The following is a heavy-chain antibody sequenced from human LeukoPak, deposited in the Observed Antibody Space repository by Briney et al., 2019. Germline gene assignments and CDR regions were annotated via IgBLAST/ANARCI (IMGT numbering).Heavy chain of an antibody. CDR3: ARSSTRGYSYGYEGGY. J-gene: IGHJ4*02. CDR1: GGSFSGYY. V-gene: IGHV4-34*01. D-gene: IGHD5-18*01. CDR2: INHSGST. Sequence: PSETLSLTCAVYGGSFSGYYRSWIRQPPGKGLEWIGEINHSGSTNYNPSLKSRVTISVDTSKNQFSLKLSSVTAADTAVYYCARSSTRGYSYGYEGGYWGQGTLVTVSS.